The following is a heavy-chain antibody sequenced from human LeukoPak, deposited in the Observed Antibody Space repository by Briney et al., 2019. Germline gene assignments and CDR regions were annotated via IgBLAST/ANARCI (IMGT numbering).Heavy chain of an antibody. CDR3: ARGYGDFRVEGRYFHS. V-gene: IGHV1-69*05. D-gene: IGHD4-17*01. CDR2: IIPIFGTA. CDR1: GGTFSSYA. Sequence: SVKVSCKASGGTFSSYAISWVRQAPGQGLEWMGGIIPIFGTANYAQKLQGRVTMTTDTSTSTAYMELRSLRSDDTAVYYCARGYGDFRVEGRYFHSWGQGTLVTVSS. J-gene: IGHJ4*02.